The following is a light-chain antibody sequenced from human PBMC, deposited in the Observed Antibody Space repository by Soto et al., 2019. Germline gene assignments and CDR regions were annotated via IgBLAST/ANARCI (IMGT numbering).Light chain of an antibody. V-gene: IGKV1-5*03. J-gene: IGKJ4*01. Sequence: DIPMTQSPSTLSASVGDRVTITCRASQSISSWLAWYQQKPGKAPKLLIYKASSLESGVPSRFSGSGSGTEFTLTISSLQPDDFATYYCQQYNSSLFGGGTKVEIK. CDR3: QQYNSSL. CDR1: QSISSW. CDR2: KAS.